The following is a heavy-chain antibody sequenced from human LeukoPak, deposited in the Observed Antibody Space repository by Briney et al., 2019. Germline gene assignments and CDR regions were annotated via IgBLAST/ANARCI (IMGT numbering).Heavy chain of an antibody. CDR1: GFTVSGNY. D-gene: IGHD2/OR15-2a*01. CDR3: AKVGTVYFPLDF. Sequence: NPGGSLRLSCAVSGFTVSGNYMSWVRQAPGKGLEWVSSISSSSSYIYYADSVKGRFTISRDNAKNSLYLQMNSLRAGDTAVYYCAKVGTVYFPLDFWGQGTLVTVSS. J-gene: IGHJ4*02. V-gene: IGHV3-21*04. CDR2: ISSSSSYI.